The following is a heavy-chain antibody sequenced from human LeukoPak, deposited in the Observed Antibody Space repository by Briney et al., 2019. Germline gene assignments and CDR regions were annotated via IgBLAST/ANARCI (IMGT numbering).Heavy chain of an antibody. CDR2: MNPNSGNT. CDR1: GYTFTSYD. CDR3: ARVFYDWGRYSSGTNYYYYYMDV. V-gene: IGHV1-8*03. J-gene: IGHJ6*03. Sequence: GASVKVSCKASGYTFTSYDINWVRQATGQGLEWMGWMNPNSGNTGYAQKFQGRVTITRNTSISTAYMELSSLRSEDTAVYYCARVFYDWGRYSSGTNYYYYYMDVWGKGTTVTISS. D-gene: IGHD6-19*01.